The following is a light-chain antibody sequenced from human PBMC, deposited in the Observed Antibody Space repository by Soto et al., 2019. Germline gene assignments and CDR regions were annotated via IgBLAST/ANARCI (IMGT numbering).Light chain of an antibody. J-gene: IGKJ1*01. CDR2: AES. CDR3: LQNYRSPGT. V-gene: IGKV1-6*01. Sequence: AIQMTQSPSSLSASVGDRVTITCRASQAIGNDLGWYQQIPGKAPKLLIYAESRFHSGVPSKFSGSVSGSDFTLTISSLQAEDCATYYCLQNYRSPGTFGQGTKVELK. CDR1: QAIGND.